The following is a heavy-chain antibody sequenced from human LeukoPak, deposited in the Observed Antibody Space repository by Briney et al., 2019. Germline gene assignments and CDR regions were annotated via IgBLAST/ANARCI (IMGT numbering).Heavy chain of an antibody. V-gene: IGHV4-59*01. D-gene: IGHD3-22*01. CDR2: IYYSGST. CDR1: GGFISPYY. CDR3: ARSYDSSGDNWFDP. J-gene: IGHJ5*02. Sequence: SETLSLTCTVSGGFISPYYWSWIRQPPRKGLEWTGYIYYSGSTSYNPSLKSRVTISVDTSTNQFSLKLSSVTAADTAVYYCARSYDSSGDNWFDPWGQGTLLTVSS.